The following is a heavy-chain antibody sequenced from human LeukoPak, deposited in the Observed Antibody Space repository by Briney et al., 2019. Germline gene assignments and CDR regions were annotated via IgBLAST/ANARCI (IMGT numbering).Heavy chain of an antibody. J-gene: IGHJ5*02. CDR1: GGSISSSSYY. D-gene: IGHD2-2*02. CDR2: IYYSGST. V-gene: IGHV4-39*01. CDR3: ARREAQLLYEGWFDP. Sequence: PSETLSLTCTVSGGSISSSSYYWGWIRQPPGKGLEWTGSIYYSGSTYYNPSLKSRVTISVDTSKNQFSLKLSSVTAADTAVYYCARREAQLLYEGWFDPWGQGTLVTVSS.